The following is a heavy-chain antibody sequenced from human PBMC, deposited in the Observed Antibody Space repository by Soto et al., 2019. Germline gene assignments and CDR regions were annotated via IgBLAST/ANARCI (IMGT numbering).Heavy chain of an antibody. CDR3: ARARTSSSRAGNDY. CDR2: ISYDGSNK. V-gene: IGHV3-30-3*01. CDR1: GFTFSSYA. Sequence: GGSLRLSCAASGFTFSSYAMHWVRQAPGKGLEWVAVISYDGSNKYYADSVKGRFTISRDNSKNTLYLQMNSLRAEDTTVYYCARARTSSSRAGNDYWGQGTLVTVSS. J-gene: IGHJ4*02. D-gene: IGHD6-6*01.